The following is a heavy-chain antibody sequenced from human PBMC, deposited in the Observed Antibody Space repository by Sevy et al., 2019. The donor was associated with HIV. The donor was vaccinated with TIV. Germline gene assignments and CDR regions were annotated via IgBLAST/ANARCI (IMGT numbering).Heavy chain of an antibody. D-gene: IGHD1-26*01. CDR2: ISGTAAYT. J-gene: IGHJ4*02. CDR3: AKESTLGPTTPDY. CDR1: GFSCTNYA. Sequence: GGFLRLSCAASGFSCTNYAMSWVRQAPGKGLEWVSAISGTAAYTYYADSVKGRFTISRDNSKNTIYLQMNSLRAEDTATYFCAKESTLGPTTPDYWGQGILVTVSS. V-gene: IGHV3-23*01.